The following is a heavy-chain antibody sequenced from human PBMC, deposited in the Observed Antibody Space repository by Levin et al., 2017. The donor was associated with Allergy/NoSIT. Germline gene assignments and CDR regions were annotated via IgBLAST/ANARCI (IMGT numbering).Heavy chain of an antibody. CDR3: AREESYCSSTSCYLGWGENWFDP. Sequence: SETLSLTCTVSGGSISSYYWSWIRQPAGKGLEWIGRIYTSGSTNYNPSLKSRVTMSVDTSKNQFSLKLSSVTAADTAVYYCAREESYCSSTSCYLGWGENWFDPWGQGTLVTVSS. V-gene: IGHV4-4*07. D-gene: IGHD2-2*01. CDR1: GGSISSYY. CDR2: IYTSGST. J-gene: IGHJ5*02.